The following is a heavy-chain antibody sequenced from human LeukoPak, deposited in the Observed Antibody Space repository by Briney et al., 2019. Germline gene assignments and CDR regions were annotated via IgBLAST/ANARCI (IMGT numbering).Heavy chain of an antibody. CDR2: IKQDGSEK. Sequence: GGSLRLSCAASGFTFSSYWMSWVRQAPGKGLEWVANIKQDGSEKYYVDSVKGRFTISRDNAKNSLYLQMNSLRAEDTAVYYCARAHCSSTSCYPDYYYYGMDVWGQGTTVTVSS. D-gene: IGHD2-2*01. V-gene: IGHV3-7*01. CDR3: ARAHCSSTSCYPDYYYYGMDV. J-gene: IGHJ6*02. CDR1: GFTFSSYW.